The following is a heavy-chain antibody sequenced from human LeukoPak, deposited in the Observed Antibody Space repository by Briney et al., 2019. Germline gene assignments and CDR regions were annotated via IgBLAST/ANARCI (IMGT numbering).Heavy chain of an antibody. Sequence: GGSLRLSCAASGFTVSSNYMSWVRQAPGKGLEWVSVIYSGGSTYYADSVKGRFTISRDNSKNTLYLQMNSLRAEDTAVYYCASSPSGWFNFDYRGQGTLVTVSS. CDR2: IYSGGST. CDR1: GFTVSSNY. D-gene: IGHD6-19*01. V-gene: IGHV3-53*01. CDR3: ASSPSGWFNFDY. J-gene: IGHJ4*02.